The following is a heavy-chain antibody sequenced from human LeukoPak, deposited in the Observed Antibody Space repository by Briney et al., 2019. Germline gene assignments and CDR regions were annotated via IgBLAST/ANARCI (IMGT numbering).Heavy chain of an antibody. Sequence: GWSLRLSCAASGFTFIDDYMSWIRQAPGKGLEWVSYISSSGSTIYYADSVKGRFTISRDNAKNSLYLQMNSLRAEDTAVYYCARELKPTYYDILTGSGYWGQGTLVTVSS. J-gene: IGHJ4*02. D-gene: IGHD3-9*01. CDR1: GFTFIDDY. V-gene: IGHV3-11*01. CDR2: ISSSGSTI. CDR3: ARELKPTYYDILTGSGY.